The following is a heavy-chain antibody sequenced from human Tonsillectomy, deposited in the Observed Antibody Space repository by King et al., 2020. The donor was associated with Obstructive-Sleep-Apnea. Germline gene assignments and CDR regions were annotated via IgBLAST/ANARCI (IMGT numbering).Heavy chain of an antibody. CDR3: ARAPFSGMSLGP. V-gene: IGHV3-7*03. CDR2: INEGGSVT. Sequence: VQLVESGGGLVQPGGSLRLSCAASGFTFSGSWMSWVRQAPGKGLEWVANINEGGSVTNYVDSVKGRFAISRDNAKNSLYLQMNSLRPDDTAVYFCARAPFSGMSLGPWGQGTLVTVSS. D-gene: IGHD3-10*01. CDR1: GFTFSGSW. J-gene: IGHJ5*02.